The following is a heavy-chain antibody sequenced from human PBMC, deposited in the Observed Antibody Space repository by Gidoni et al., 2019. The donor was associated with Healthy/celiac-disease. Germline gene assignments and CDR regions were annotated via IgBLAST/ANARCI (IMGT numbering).Heavy chain of an antibody. D-gene: IGHD3-22*01. J-gene: IGHJ4*02. CDR1: GFPSSSYG. Sequence: QVQLVEAGGGVVQPGRSLSLSCPASGFPSSSYGMHWVRQAQGKGLECVAVISDDGSKKYYADSVKGRFTISRDNSKNTLYLQMNSLRAEDTAVYYCAKEHDHYYESSGYQHWGQGTLVTVSS. CDR2: ISDDGSKK. CDR3: AKEHDHYYESSGYQH. V-gene: IGHV3-30*18.